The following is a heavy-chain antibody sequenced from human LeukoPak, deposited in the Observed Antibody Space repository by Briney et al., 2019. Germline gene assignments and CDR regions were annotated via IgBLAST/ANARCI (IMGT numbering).Heavy chain of an antibody. Sequence: GSVSVSCTASGYTFTGYYMHWVRQAPGQGLEWMGWINPNSGGTNYAQKFQGRFTMARDTSISTAYMALSRLRSDDTAVYYCCITMVRGVNYFDYWGQGTLVTVSS. D-gene: IGHD3-10*01. CDR2: INPNSGGT. V-gene: IGHV1-2*02. CDR3: CITMVRGVNYFDY. CDR1: GYTFTGYY. J-gene: IGHJ4*02.